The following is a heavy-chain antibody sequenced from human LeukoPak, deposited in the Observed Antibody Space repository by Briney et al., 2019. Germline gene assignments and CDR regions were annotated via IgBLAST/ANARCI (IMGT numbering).Heavy chain of an antibody. D-gene: IGHD2-2*01. Sequence: PSETLSLTCAVYGGSFSGYYWSGIRQPPGKGLEWIGEINHSGSTNYNPSLKSRVTISVDTSKNQFSLKLSSVTAADTAVYYCAKYCSSTSCYPPGSFDYWGQGTLVTVSS. CDR2: INHSGST. V-gene: IGHV4-34*01. CDR1: GGSFSGYY. CDR3: AKYCSSTSCYPPGSFDY. J-gene: IGHJ4*02.